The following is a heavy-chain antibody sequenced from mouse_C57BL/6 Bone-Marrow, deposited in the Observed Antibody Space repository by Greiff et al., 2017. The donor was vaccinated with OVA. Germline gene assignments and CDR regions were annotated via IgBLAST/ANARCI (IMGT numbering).Heavy chain of an antibody. Sequence: VMLVESGAELARPGASVKLSCKASGYTFTSYGISWVKQRTGQGLEWIGEIYPRSGNTYYNEKFKGKATLSADKSSSTAYMELRSLTSEDSAGYFCARGNYDHYAMDYWGQGTSVTVSS. CDR1: GYTFTSYG. J-gene: IGHJ4*01. D-gene: IGHD2-4*01. CDR3: ARGNYDHYAMDY. CDR2: IYPRSGNT. V-gene: IGHV1-81*01.